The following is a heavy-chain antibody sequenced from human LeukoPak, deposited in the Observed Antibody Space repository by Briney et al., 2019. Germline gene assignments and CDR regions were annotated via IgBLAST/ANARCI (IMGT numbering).Heavy chain of an antibody. J-gene: IGHJ4*02. CDR2: IIPILCIA. D-gene: IGHD4/OR15-4a*01. CDR3: ARERRATYDFDY. V-gene: IGHV1-69*04. CDR1: GGTFSSYA. Sequence: ASVKVSCKASGGTFSSYAISWVRQAPGQGLEWMGRIIPILCIANYAQKFQGRVTITADKSTSTAYMELSSLRSEDTAVYYCARERRATYDFDYWGRGTLVTVSS.